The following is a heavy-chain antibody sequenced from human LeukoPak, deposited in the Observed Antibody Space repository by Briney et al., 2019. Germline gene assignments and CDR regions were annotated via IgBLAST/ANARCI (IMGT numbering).Heavy chain of an antibody. V-gene: IGHV4-59*01. CDR3: ARDIDSNGSVFDP. Sequence: PSETLSLTCTVSGGSISSNNWGWIRQPQGKGLEWMGNIYNSESTNSNPSLKRRVTISVDTSKNQYSLTLSSVTAADAAVYYCARDIDSNGSVFDPWGQGTLVTVSS. CDR1: GGSISSNN. D-gene: IGHD3-10*01. CDR2: IYNSEST. J-gene: IGHJ5*02.